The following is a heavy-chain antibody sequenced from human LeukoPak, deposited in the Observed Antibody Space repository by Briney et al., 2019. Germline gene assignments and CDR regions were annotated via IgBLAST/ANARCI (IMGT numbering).Heavy chain of an antibody. CDR2: VDPEDGET. Sequence: ASVKVSCKASGYTLTSYGISWVRQAPGKGLEWMGLVDPEDGETIYAEKFQGRVTITADTSTDTAYMELSSLRSEDTAVYYCATAPGRYCSDGSCYSGDSSGYYYPEYFQHWGQGTLVTVSS. J-gene: IGHJ1*01. CDR3: ATAPGRYCSDGSCYSGDSSGYYYPEYFQH. CDR1: GYTLTSYG. D-gene: IGHD2-15*01. V-gene: IGHV1-69-2*01.